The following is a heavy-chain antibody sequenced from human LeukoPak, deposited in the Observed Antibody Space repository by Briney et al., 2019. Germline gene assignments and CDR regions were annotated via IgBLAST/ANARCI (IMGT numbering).Heavy chain of an antibody. CDR1: GYTFTGYY. CDR2: INPNSGGT. D-gene: IGHD4-17*01. J-gene: IGHJ4*02. Sequence: GASVKVSCKASGYTFTGYYMHWVRQAPGQGLEWMGRINPNSGGTNYAQKFQGRVTMTRDTSISTAYMELGRLRSDDTAVYYCARAPRGLRPIDYWGQGTLVTVSS. CDR3: ARAPRGLRPIDY. V-gene: IGHV1-2*06.